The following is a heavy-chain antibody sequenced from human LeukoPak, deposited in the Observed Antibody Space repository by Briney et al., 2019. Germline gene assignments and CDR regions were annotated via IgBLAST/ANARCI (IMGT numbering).Heavy chain of an antibody. Sequence: WGSLRLSCAASGFTFSDYYMSWIRQAPGKGLEWVSYISSSTYTNYADSVKGRFTISRDNAKNSMYLQMNSLRAEDTAVYYCARISGSYVFDYWGQGTLVTVSS. J-gene: IGHJ4*02. CDR2: ISSSTYT. CDR1: GFTFSDYY. V-gene: IGHV3-11*03. CDR3: ARISGSYVFDY. D-gene: IGHD1-26*01.